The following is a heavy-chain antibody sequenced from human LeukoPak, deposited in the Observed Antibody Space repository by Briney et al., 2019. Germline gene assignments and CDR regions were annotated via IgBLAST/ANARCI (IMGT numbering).Heavy chain of an antibody. D-gene: IGHD5-24*01. CDR2: IFHSGST. CDR1: GGSISRSDW. Sequence: PSETLPLTCAVSGGSISRSDWWGWVRQSPGKGLEWIGEIFHSGSTKYNPSLKSRVTISVDKSKNQFSLNLTSVTAADTAMYYCARDASLQTGAFDVWGQGTMVTVSS. CDR3: ARDASLQTGAFDV. J-gene: IGHJ3*01. V-gene: IGHV4-4*02.